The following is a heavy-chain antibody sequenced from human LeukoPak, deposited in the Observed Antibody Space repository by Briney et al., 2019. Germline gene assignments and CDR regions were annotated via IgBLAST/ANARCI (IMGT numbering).Heavy chain of an antibody. D-gene: IGHD3-3*01. CDR2: FDPEDGET. CDR1: GYTLTELS. CDR3: ATPNDFWSGYATPPYYYGMDV. Sequence: ASVNVSCKVSGYTLTELSMHWVRQAPGKGLEWMGGFDPEDGETIYAQKFQGRVTMTEDTSTDTAYMELSSLRSEDTAVYYCATPNDFWSGYATPPYYYGMDVWGQGTTVTVSS. J-gene: IGHJ6*02. V-gene: IGHV1-24*01.